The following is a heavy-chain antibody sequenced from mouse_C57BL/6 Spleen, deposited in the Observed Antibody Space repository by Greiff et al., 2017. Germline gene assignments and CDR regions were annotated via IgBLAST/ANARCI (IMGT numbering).Heavy chain of an antibody. J-gene: IGHJ4*01. D-gene: IGHD3-2*02. CDR3: ARNVGLRLHYYAMDY. Sequence: VQLVESGPGLVKPSQSLSITCTVSGFSFTSYGVHWVRQSPGKGLEWLGVRWSGGSKDYNAAFISRLSISKDNSKSQVFFKMNSLQADDTAIYYCARNVGLRLHYYAMDYWGQGTSVTVSS. V-gene: IGHV2-2*01. CDR2: RWSGGSK. CDR1: GFSFTSYG.